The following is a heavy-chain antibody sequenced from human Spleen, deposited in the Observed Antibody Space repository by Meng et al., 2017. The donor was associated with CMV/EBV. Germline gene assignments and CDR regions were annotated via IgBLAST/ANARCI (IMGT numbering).Heavy chain of an antibody. J-gene: IGHJ4*02. CDR1: DFTFSDYY. CDR2: ISTSGLTT. D-gene: IGHD4-11*01. Sequence: SDFTFSDYYMSWIRQAPGRGLEWVSYISTSGLTTYYADSVKGRFTISRDNAKNSLSLQMNSLRAEDAAICYCARDQGTSTVTTSFDLWGQGTLVTVSS. V-gene: IGHV3-11*01. CDR3: ARDQGTSTVTTSFDL.